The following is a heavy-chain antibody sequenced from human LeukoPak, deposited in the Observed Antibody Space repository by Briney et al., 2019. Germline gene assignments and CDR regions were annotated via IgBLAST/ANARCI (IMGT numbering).Heavy chain of an antibody. Sequence: SETLSLTCTVSGGSISSYYWSWIRQPPGKGLEWIGYIYYSGSTNYNPSLKSRVTISVDTSKNQLSLKLSSVTAADTAVYYCAREPCSGGSCYGFDYWGQGTLVTVSS. D-gene: IGHD2-15*01. CDR2: IYYSGST. J-gene: IGHJ4*02. V-gene: IGHV4-59*01. CDR1: GGSISSYY. CDR3: AREPCSGGSCYGFDY.